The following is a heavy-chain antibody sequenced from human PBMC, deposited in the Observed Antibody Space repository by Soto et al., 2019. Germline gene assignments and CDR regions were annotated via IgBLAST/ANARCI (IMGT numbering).Heavy chain of an antibody. D-gene: IGHD4-17*01. CDR3: TMSDYGDYYYYGMDV. CDR2: IRSKANSYAT. CDR1: GFTFSGSA. J-gene: IGHJ6*02. V-gene: IGHV3-73*01. Sequence: GESLKISCAASGFTFSGSAMHWVRQASGKGLEWVGRIRSKANSYATAYVASVKGRFTISRDDSKNTAYLQMNSLKTEDTAVYYCTMSDYGDYYYYGMDVWGQGTTVTVSS.